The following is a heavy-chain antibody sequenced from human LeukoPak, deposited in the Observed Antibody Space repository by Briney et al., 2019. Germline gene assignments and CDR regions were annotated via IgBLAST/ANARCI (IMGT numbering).Heavy chain of an antibody. Sequence: GGSLRLSCAASGSTFSSYWMSWVRQAPGKGLEWVANIKQDGSEKYYVDSVKGRFTISRDNAKNSLYLQMNSLRAEDTAVYYCARDPLLSDAFDTWGQGTMVTVSS. D-gene: IGHD2-21*02. V-gene: IGHV3-7*01. CDR1: GSTFSSYW. J-gene: IGHJ3*02. CDR3: ARDPLLSDAFDT. CDR2: IKQDGSEK.